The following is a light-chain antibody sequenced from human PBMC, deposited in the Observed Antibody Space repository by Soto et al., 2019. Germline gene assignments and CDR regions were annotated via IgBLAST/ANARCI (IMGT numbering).Light chain of an antibody. CDR1: SSDVGSYNY. CDR2: EVS. V-gene: IGLV2-14*01. J-gene: IGLJ3*02. CDR3: SSYTSSSTPNWV. Sequence: QSALTQPASVSGSPGQSITISCTGTSSDVGSYNYVSWYQQHPGKAPKLMIYEVSDRPSGISSRFSGSKSGNTASLTISGLQTEDEADYYCSSYTSSSTPNWVFGGGTKVTVL.